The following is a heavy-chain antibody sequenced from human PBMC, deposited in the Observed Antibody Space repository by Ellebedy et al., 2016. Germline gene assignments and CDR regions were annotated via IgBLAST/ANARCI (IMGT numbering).Heavy chain of an antibody. D-gene: IGHD5-18*01. Sequence: ASVKVSCKASGYTFTSYGISWVRQAPGQGLEWMGWISAYNGNTNYAQKLQGRVTMTTDTSTSTAYMELRSLRSDDTAVYYCARSPEYSLWVEYGTDVWGQGTTVTVSS. CDR3: ARSPEYSLWVEYGTDV. CDR1: GYTFTSYG. V-gene: IGHV1-18*01. CDR2: ISAYNGNT. J-gene: IGHJ6*02.